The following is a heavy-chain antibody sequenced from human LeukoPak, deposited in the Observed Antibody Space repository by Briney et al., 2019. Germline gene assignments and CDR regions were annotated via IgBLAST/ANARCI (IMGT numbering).Heavy chain of an antibody. J-gene: IGHJ5*02. CDR3: AKDGAGVDYYDSSGYLTNWFDP. CDR1: GFTFSGYA. V-gene: IGHV3-23*01. D-gene: IGHD3-22*01. CDR2: ISGSGGST. Sequence: GGSLRLSCAASGFTFSGYAMSWVRQAPGKGLEWVSAISGSGGSTYYADSVKGRFTISRDNSKNTLYLQMNSLRAEDTAVYYCAKDGAGVDYYDSSGYLTNWFDPWGQGTLVTVSS.